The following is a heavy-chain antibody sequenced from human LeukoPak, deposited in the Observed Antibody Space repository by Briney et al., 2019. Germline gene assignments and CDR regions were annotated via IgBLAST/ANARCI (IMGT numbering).Heavy chain of an antibody. D-gene: IGHD3-9*01. CDR2: INHSGST. CDR3: ARKRYFVSVDY. V-gene: IGHV4-34*01. CDR1: GGSFSGYY. Sequence: MSSETLSLTCAVYGGSFSGYYWSWIRQPPGKGLEWIGEINHSGSTNYNPSLKSRVTISVDTSKNQFSLKLSSVTAADTAVYYCARKRYFVSVDYWGQGTLVTVSS. J-gene: IGHJ4*02.